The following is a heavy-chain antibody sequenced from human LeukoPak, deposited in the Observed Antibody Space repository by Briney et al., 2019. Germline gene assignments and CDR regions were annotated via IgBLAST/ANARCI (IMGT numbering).Heavy chain of an antibody. CDR2: IKQDGSEK. J-gene: IGHJ4*02. CDR1: GFTFSSYW. CDR3: ARYSSGWYLDPFDY. V-gene: IGHV3-7*01. D-gene: IGHD6-19*01. Sequence: GGSLRLSCAASGFTFSSYWMSWVRQAPGKGLEWGANIKQDGSEKYYVDSVKGRFTISRDNAKNSLYLQMNSLRAEDTAVYYCARYSSGWYLDPFDYWGQGTLVTVSS.